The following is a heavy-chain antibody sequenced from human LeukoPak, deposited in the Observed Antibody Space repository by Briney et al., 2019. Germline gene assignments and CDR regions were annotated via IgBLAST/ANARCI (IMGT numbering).Heavy chain of an antibody. CDR2: IYYSGNT. CDR1: GDSINNYY. V-gene: IGHV4-59*08. CDR3: VGTYCGGDCYAMYAFDF. J-gene: IGHJ3*01. Sequence: PSETLSLTCTVSGDSINNYYWSWIRQPPGKRLEWIGYIYYSGNTNYNPSLKSRVTFSVDTSKNQFALRMSSVTAADTAVYFCVGTYCGGDCYAMYAFDFWGQGTVVTVS. D-gene: IGHD2-21*02.